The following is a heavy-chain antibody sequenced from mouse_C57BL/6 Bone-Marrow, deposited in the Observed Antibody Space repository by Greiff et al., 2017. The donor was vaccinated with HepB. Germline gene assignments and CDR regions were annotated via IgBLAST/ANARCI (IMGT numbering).Heavy chain of an antibody. J-gene: IGHJ2*01. CDR2: IDPEDGET. CDR3: ASNHYFDY. CDR1: GYTFTSYG. D-gene: IGHD6-1*01. V-gene: IGHV14-2*01. Sequence: VQLKESGAELARPGASVKLSCKASGYTFTSYGISWVKQRTEQGLEWIGRIDPEDGETKYAPKFQGKATITADTSSNTAYLQLSSLTSEDTAVYYCASNHYFDYWGQGTTLTVSS.